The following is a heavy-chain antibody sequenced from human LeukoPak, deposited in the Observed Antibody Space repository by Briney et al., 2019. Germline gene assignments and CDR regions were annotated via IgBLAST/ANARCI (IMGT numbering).Heavy chain of an antibody. CDR2: IYYSGST. Sequence: SETLSLTCTVPGVSISSFYWSWIRQPPGKGLEWIGYIYYSGSTNYNPSLKSRVTISVDTSKNQFSLKLSSVTAADTAVYYCARGRDSSSDAFDIWGQGTMVTVSS. CDR1: GVSISSFY. CDR3: ARGRDSSSDAFDI. D-gene: IGHD6-6*01. V-gene: IGHV4-59*01. J-gene: IGHJ3*02.